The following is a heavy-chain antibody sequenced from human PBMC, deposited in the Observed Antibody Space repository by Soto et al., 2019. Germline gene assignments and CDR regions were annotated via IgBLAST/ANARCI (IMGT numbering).Heavy chain of an antibody. CDR3: ARAPQGPSPLWDV. CDR1: GGSMSRGGQS. Sequence: SETLSLTCAVSGGSMSRGGQSWSWIRQPPGKGLEWLGFIYYTGSTYYNPSLKSRVTLSVDRSKNQFSLNLTSVTAADTGMYSCARAPQGPSPLWDVWGQGTTVTVSS. V-gene: IGHV4-30-2*01. J-gene: IGHJ6*02. CDR2: IYYTGST.